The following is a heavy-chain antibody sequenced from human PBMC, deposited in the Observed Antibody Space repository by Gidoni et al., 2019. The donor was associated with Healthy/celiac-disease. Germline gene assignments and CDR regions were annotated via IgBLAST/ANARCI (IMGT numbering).Heavy chain of an antibody. Sequence: EVQLVESGGGLVQPGGSLRLSCAASGFTFSSYSMNWVRPAPGKGLEWVSYISSSSSPIYYAASVKGRFTISRDNAKNSLYLQMNSLRAEDTAVYYCARSGSFGGVIVIPEVHYFDYWGQGTLVTVSS. CDR2: ISSSSSPI. D-gene: IGHD3-16*02. CDR1: GFTFSSYS. J-gene: IGHJ4*02. CDR3: ARSGSFGGVIVIPEVHYFDY. V-gene: IGHV3-48*04.